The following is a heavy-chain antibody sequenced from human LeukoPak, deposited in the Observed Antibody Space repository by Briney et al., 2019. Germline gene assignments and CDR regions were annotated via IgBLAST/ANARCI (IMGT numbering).Heavy chain of an antibody. V-gene: IGHV3-9*01. J-gene: IGHJ4*02. CDR3: AKDMNSYGSGSSYNPWGPFDS. Sequence: PGRSLRLSCAASGFTFDNYAMHWGRQAPGKGLEWVSGIAWSSGNTGFADSVKGRFTISRDNAENSLYLQMNSLTPEDTAFYFCAKDMNSYGSGSSYNPWGPFDSWGQGTLVTVSS. CDR2: IAWSSGNT. CDR1: GFTFDNYA. D-gene: IGHD3-10*01.